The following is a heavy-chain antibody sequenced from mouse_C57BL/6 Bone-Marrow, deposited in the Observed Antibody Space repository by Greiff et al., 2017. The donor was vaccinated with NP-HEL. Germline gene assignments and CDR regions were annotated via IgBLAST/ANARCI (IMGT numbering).Heavy chain of an antibody. CDR3: ARAYDYDGWFAY. CDR2: ISDGGSYT. Sequence: EVQLVESGGGLVKPGGSLKLSCAASGFTFSSYAMSWVRQTPEKRLEWVATISDGGSYTYYPDNVKGRFTISRDNAKNNLYLQMSQLKSEDTAMYYCARAYDYDGWFAYWGQGTLVTVSA. V-gene: IGHV5-4*01. CDR1: GFTFSSYA. D-gene: IGHD2-4*01. J-gene: IGHJ3*01.